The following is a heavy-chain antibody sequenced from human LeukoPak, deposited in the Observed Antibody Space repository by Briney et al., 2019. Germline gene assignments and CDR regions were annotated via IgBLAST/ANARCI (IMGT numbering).Heavy chain of an antibody. CDR1: GGSISGYY. CDR2: INHSGST. D-gene: IGHD1-26*01. CDR3: GRGVVGATALGY. V-gene: IGHV4-34*01. J-gene: IGHJ4*02. Sequence: KPSETLSLTCAVYGGSISGYYWSWIRQPPGKGLEWIGEINHSGSTNYNPSLKSRVTISVDTSKNQFSLKLSSVTAADTAVYYCGRGVVGATALGYWGQGILVTVAS.